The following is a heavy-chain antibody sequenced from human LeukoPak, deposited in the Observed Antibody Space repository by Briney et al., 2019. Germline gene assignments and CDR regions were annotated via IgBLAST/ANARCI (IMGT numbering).Heavy chain of an antibody. Sequence: SETLSLTCTVSGGSISSYYWSWIRQPPGKGLEWIGYIYYSGSTNYNPSLKSRVTISVDTSKNQFSLKLSSVTAADTAVYYCARVRAVSDAFDIWGQGTMVTVSS. CDR3: ARVRAVSDAFDI. CDR2: IYYSGST. V-gene: IGHV4-59*01. J-gene: IGHJ3*02. CDR1: GGSISSYY.